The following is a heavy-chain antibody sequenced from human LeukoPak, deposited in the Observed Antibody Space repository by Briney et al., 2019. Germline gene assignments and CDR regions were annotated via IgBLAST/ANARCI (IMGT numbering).Heavy chain of an antibody. J-gene: IGHJ6*03. Sequence: PGGSLRLSCAASGFTFSSYAMSWVRQAPGKGLEWVSAISGSGGSTYYADSVKGRFTISRDNSKNTLYLQMNSLRAEDTAVYYCAKVVVPAWDYYYYYYMDVWGKGTTVTVSS. V-gene: IGHV3-23*01. D-gene: IGHD2-2*01. CDR3: AKVVVPAWDYYYYYYMDV. CDR2: ISGSGGST. CDR1: GFTFSSYA.